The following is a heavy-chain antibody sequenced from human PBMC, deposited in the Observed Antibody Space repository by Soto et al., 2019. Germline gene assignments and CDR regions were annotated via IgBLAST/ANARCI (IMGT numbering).Heavy chain of an antibody. Sequence: QVQVVQSGAEVKKPGSSVKVSCKTSGSTFKNYGIAWVRQAPGQGLEWMGGIIPIFGTAHYAQRFQGRVTITADASTSTVYMELSSLTSEDTAVYYCGRDQERISGFPYWGQGTLVTVSS. J-gene: IGHJ4*01. V-gene: IGHV1-69*01. CDR1: GSTFKNYG. D-gene: IGHD3-10*01. CDR3: GRDQERISGFPY. CDR2: IIPIFGTA.